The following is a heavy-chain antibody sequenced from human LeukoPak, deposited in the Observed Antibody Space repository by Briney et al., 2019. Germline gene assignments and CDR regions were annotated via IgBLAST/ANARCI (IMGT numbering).Heavy chain of an antibody. Sequence: GGSLRLSCAASGFTVSSNYMSWVRQAPGKGLEWVSAISGSGGSTYYADSAKRRFTISRDNSKNTLYLQMNSLRAEDTAVYYCAKDVCPGYNWNYGVHWGQGTLVTVSS. D-gene: IGHD1-7*01. CDR2: ISGSGGST. CDR1: GFTVSSNY. V-gene: IGHV3-23*01. CDR3: AKDVCPGYNWNYGVH. J-gene: IGHJ4*02.